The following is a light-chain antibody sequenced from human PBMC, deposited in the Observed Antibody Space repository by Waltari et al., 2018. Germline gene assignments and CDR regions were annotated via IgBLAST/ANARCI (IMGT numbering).Light chain of an antibody. CDR1: ESVPANY. Sequence: EIVLTQSPGTLSLSPGERATLSCRATESVPANYLAWYQQKPGQAPRLLISGASSRATGIPDRFSGRGSGTDFTLTIARLEPEDFAVYYCQQYGSSPTFGGGTKVEIK. V-gene: IGKV3-20*01. CDR3: QQYGSSPT. J-gene: IGKJ4*01. CDR2: GAS.